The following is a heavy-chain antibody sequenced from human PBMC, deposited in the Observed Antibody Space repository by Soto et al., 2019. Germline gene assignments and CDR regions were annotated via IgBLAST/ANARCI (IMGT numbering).Heavy chain of an antibody. J-gene: IGHJ6*02. CDR3: ARGGYYYGSGSYYNAYYYYGMDV. V-gene: IGHV4-34*01. CDR1: GGSFSGYY. D-gene: IGHD3-10*01. CDR2: INHSGST. Sequence: SETLSLTCAVYGGSFSGYYWSWIRQPPGKGLEWIGEINHSGSTNYNPSLKSRVTISVDTSKNQFSLKLSSVTAADTAVYYCARGGYYYGSGSYYNAYYYYGMDVWGQGTTVTVSS.